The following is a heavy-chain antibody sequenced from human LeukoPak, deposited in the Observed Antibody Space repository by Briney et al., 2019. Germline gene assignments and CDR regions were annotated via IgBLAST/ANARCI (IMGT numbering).Heavy chain of an antibody. CDR3: ARVAVTTDIDF. J-gene: IGHJ4*02. CDR1: GASFSGHY. D-gene: IGHD4-17*01. Sequence: PSETLSLTCTVSGASFSGHYWCWVRQSPEKGLEWIGYFYNSGDIGYNPSLMSRGTISLDTSKKQLSLKLSSVTAADPAIYYCARVAVTTDIDFWGQGTLVTVSS. CDR2: FYNSGDI. V-gene: IGHV4-59*11.